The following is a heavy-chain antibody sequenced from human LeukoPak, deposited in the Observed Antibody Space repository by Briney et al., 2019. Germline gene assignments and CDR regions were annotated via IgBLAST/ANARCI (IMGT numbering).Heavy chain of an antibody. D-gene: IGHD6-19*01. J-gene: IGHJ6*02. CDR3: ARDWRYSSGWYWFGYYYGMGV. CDR2: IYYSGST. V-gene: IGHV4-31*03. Sequence: SETLSLTCTVSGGSISSGGYYWSWIRQHPGKGLEWIGYIYYSGSTYYNPSLKSRVTISVDTSKNQFSLKLSSVTAADTAVYYCARDWRYSSGWYWFGYYYGMGVWGQGTTVTVSS. CDR1: GGSISSGGYY.